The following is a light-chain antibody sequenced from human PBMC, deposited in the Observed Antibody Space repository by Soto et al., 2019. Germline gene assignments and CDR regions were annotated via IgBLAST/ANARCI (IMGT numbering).Light chain of an antibody. J-gene: IGKJ4*01. Sequence: DIQMTQSPSSLSATVGDRVTITCRASQTIGKYLNWYQQQPGKVPKLLIYDASYLQSGVPSRFSGSESGTDFTLTISSLQPEDFATYFCQHGYSTPLTFGGGTKVDIK. V-gene: IGKV1-39*01. CDR1: QTIGKY. CDR3: QHGYSTPLT. CDR2: DAS.